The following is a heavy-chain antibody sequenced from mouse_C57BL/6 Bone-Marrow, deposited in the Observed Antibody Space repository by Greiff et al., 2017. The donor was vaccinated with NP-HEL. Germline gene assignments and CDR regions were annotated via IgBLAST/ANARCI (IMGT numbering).Heavy chain of an antibody. D-gene: IGHD3-2*02. CDR2: INPYNGGT. CDR1: GYTFTDYY. CDR3: AREGLRLFAY. V-gene: IGHV1-19*01. Sequence: VQLKESGPVLVKPGASVKMSCKASGYTFTDYYMNWVKQSHGKSLEWIGVINPYNGGTSYNQKFKGKATLTVDKSSSTAYMELNSLTSEDSAVYYCAREGLRLFAYWGQGTLVTVSA. J-gene: IGHJ3*01.